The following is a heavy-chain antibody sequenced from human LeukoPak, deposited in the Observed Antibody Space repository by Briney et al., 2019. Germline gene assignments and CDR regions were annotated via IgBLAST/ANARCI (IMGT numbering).Heavy chain of an antibody. CDR3: AKAPVTSCRGAFCYPFDY. CDR1: GFSFSSYA. J-gene: IGHJ4*02. CDR2: MSSSDDGR. D-gene: IGHD2-15*01. Sequence: GGSLRLSCATSGFSFSSYAMSWVRQAPGKGLEWVSAMSSSDDGRYYAASVRGRFTISRDTSRSTLCLQMNSLRAEDAAVYYCAKAPVTSCRGAFCYPFDYWGQGTLVTVSS. V-gene: IGHV3-23*01.